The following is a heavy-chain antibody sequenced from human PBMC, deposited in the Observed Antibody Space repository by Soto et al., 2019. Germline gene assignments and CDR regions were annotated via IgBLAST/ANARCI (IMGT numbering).Heavy chain of an antibody. CDR2: IKQDGNEK. D-gene: IGHD5-12*01. CDR1: GFTFSSYW. Sequence: GRSLRLSCAASGFTFSSYWMSWVRQAPGKGLEWVANIKQDGNEKYYVDSVKGRFTISRDNAKNSLYLQMNSLRAEDTAVYYCARGTGGYSGYDYYYGLDVWGQGTTVTVSS. J-gene: IGHJ6*02. V-gene: IGHV3-7*01. CDR3: ARGTGGYSGYDYYYGLDV.